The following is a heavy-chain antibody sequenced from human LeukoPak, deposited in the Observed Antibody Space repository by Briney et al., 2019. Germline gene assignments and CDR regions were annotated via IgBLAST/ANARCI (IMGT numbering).Heavy chain of an antibody. V-gene: IGHV3-30-3*01. D-gene: IGHD3-10*01. Sequence: GGSLRLSCAASGFTFSSYAMHWVRQAPGKGLEWVAVTSSDLNVKLYADSVKGRFTISRDNSRSTLYLQMNSLRPEDTAIYYCAREGYYGSGSPXSLYFDYWGQGTLVTVSS. J-gene: IGHJ4*02. CDR1: GFTFSSYA. CDR3: AREGYYGSGSPXSLYFDY. CDR2: TSSDLNVK.